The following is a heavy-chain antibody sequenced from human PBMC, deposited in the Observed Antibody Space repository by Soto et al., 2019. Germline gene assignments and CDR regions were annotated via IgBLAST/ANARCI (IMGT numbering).Heavy chain of an antibody. CDR1: GGTFSSYA. Sequence: QVQLVQSGAEVKKPGSSVKVSCKASGGTFSSYAISWVRQAPGQGLEWMGGIIPIFGTANYAQKFQGRVTITADESTSTAYMELSSLRSEATAVYYCASPLYCSGGSCYSRDYYYGMDVWGQGTTVTVSS. J-gene: IGHJ6*02. CDR3: ASPLYCSGGSCYSRDYYYGMDV. CDR2: IIPIFGTA. V-gene: IGHV1-69*01. D-gene: IGHD2-15*01.